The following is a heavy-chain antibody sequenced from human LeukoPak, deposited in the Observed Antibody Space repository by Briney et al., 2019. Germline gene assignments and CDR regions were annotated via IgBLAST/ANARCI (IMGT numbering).Heavy chain of an antibody. CDR3: ARDKVEERWLQFPGGFDP. V-gene: IGHV1-69*13. Sequence: SVKVSCKASGGTFSSYAISWVRQAPGQGLEWMGGIIPIFGTANYAQKFQGRVTITADESTSTAYMELSSLRSEDTAVYYCARDKVEERWLQFPGGFDPWGQGTLVTVSS. D-gene: IGHD5-24*01. CDR2: IIPIFGTA. J-gene: IGHJ5*02. CDR1: GGTFSSYA.